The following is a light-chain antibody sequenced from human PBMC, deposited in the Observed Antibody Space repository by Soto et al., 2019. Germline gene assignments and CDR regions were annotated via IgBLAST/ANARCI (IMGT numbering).Light chain of an antibody. J-gene: IGKJ5*01. Sequence: EIRVSQSASTLPQSTGERATLSCRASQSVSSYLAWYHQKPGQAPRILIYDASNRATGIPARFSGSGSGTDFTLTISSLEPEDFAVYYCQQRSNWPPRTFGQGTRLAIK. CDR3: QQRSNWPPRT. V-gene: IGKV3-11*01. CDR1: QSVSSY. CDR2: DAS.